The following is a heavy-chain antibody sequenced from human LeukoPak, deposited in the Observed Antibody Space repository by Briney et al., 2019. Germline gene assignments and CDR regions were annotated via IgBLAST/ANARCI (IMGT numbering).Heavy chain of an antibody. J-gene: IGHJ3*02. CDR2: IYHSGST. Sequence: SQTLSLTCTVSGGSISSGGYYWSWIRQPPGKGLEWIGYIYHSGSTYYNPSLKSRVTISVDRSKNQFSLKLSSVTAADTAVYYCARGLGRVGAFDIWGQGTMVTVSS. V-gene: IGHV4-30-2*01. CDR1: GGSISSGGYY. CDR3: ARGLGRVGAFDI.